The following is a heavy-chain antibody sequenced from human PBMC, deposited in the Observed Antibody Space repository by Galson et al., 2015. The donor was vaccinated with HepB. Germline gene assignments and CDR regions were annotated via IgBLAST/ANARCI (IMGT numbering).Heavy chain of an antibody. Sequence: SVKVSCKASGYTFTSYGISWVRQAPGQGLEWMGWISAYNGNTNYAQKLQGRVTMTTDTSTSTAYMELRSLRSDDTAVYYCARYGSGTLDQPAVSDYWGQGTLVTVSS. D-gene: IGHD3-10*01. V-gene: IGHV1-18*01. CDR3: ARYGSGTLDQPAVSDY. J-gene: IGHJ4*02. CDR1: GYTFTSYG. CDR2: ISAYNGNT.